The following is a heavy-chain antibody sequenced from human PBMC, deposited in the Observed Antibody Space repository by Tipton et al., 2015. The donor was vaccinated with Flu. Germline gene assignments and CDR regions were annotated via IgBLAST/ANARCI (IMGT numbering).Heavy chain of an antibody. D-gene: IGHD3-9*01. J-gene: IGHJ4*02. CDR1: GFTFGDYA. Sequence: SLRLSCTASGFTFGDYAMSWFRQAPGKGLEWVGFIRSKAYGGTTEYAASVKGRFTISRDDSKSIAYLQMNSLKTEDTAVYYCTRARPNYDILTDHDYWGQGTLVTVSS. CDR2: IRSKAYGGTT. V-gene: IGHV3-49*03. CDR3: TRARPNYDILTDHDY.